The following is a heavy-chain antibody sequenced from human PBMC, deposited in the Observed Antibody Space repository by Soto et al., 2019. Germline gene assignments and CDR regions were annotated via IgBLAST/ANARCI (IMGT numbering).Heavy chain of an antibody. CDR3: RDSTRDPGLYWYFAL. CDR1: GGSINSSDW. CDR2: IYHSGTT. J-gene: IGHJ2*01. D-gene: IGHD2-2*01. V-gene: IGHV4-4*02. Sequence: QVQLQESGPGLVKPSGTLSLTCAVSGGSINSSDWWSWVRQPPGKGLEWIGEIYHSGTTNYNPSITSRVTISLDKSNKPFSLKSRSVTAAAAAVYYCRDSTRDPGLYWYFALWGRGTAVPVSP.